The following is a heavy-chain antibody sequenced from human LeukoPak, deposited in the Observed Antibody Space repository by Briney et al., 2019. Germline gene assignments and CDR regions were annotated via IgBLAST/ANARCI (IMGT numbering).Heavy chain of an antibody. D-gene: IGHD6-13*01. CDR3: AKDSQYQTYSSSWYYYYYGKDV. CDR1: GFTFSSYG. CDR2: ISYDGSNK. V-gene: IGHV3-30*18. Sequence: GGSLRLSCAASGFTFSSYGMYWVRQAPGKGLEWVAVISYDGSNKYYADSVKGRFTISRDNSKNTLFLQMNSLRPEDTAMYYCAKDSQYQTYSSSWYYYYYGKDVWGQGTTVTVSS. J-gene: IGHJ6*02.